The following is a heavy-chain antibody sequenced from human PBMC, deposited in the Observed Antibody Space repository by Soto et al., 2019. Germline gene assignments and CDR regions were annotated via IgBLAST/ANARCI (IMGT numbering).Heavy chain of an antibody. V-gene: IGHV1-46*03. D-gene: IGHD2-15*01. CDR1: GYTFTSYY. Sequence: ASVKVSCKASGYTFTSYYMHWVRQAPGQGLEWMGIINPSGGSTSYAQKFQGRVTITRDTSTSTVYMELSSLRSEDTAVYYCARQDWRGGSCTPDPWFDPWGQGTLVTVSS. CDR3: ARQDWRGGSCTPDPWFDP. CDR2: INPSGGST. J-gene: IGHJ5*02.